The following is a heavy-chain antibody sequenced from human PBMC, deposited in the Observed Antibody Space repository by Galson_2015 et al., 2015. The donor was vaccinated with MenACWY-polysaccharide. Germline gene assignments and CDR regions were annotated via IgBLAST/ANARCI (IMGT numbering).Heavy chain of an antibody. Sequence: SLRLSCAASGFTFSDYYMSWLRQAPGKGLEWVSYISSSGSTIYYADSVKGRFTISRDNAKNSLYLQMNSLSAEDTAVYYCARVTGTGHGPGSYDRTSRNDYYYGMDGWGQGATVTVAS. CDR1: GFTFSDYY. CDR2: ISSSGSTI. V-gene: IGHV3-11*01. J-gene: IGHJ6*02. CDR3: ARVTGTGHGPGSYDRTSRNDYYYGMDG. D-gene: IGHD3-10*01.